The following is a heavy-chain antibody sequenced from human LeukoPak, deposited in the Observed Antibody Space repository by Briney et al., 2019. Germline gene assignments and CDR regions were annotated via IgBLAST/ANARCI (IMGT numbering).Heavy chain of an antibody. J-gene: IGHJ3*02. V-gene: IGHV3-30*03. D-gene: IGHD3-22*01. CDR3: ARTYYDSSGYAFDI. CDR2: ISYDGSNK. Sequence: GGSLRLSCAASGFTFSSYSMNWVRQAPGKGLEWEAVISYDGSNKYYADSVKGRFTISRDNSKNTLYLQMNSLRAEDTAVYYCARTYYDSSGYAFDIWGQGTMVTVSS. CDR1: GFTFSSYS.